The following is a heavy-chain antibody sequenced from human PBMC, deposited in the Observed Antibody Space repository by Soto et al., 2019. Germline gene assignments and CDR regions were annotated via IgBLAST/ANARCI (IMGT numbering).Heavy chain of an antibody. V-gene: IGHV4-59*01. CDR1: GAPITSNY. D-gene: IGHD3-9*01. J-gene: IGHJ5*02. CDR3: ARVPVTRYSEWLDP. Sequence: SETLSLTCSVSGAPITSNYWTWIRQPPGKGLEWIGYLDHQGYSNYSPSLMSRVSMSIDTSKNQLSLKVHSVTAADTAVYYCARVPVTRYSEWLDPWGQGTLLTVSS. CDR2: LDHQGYS.